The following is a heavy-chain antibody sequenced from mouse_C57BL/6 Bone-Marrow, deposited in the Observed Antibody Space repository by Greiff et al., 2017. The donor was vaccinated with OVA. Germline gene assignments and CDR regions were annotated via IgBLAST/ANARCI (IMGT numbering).Heavy chain of an antibody. Sequence: QVTLKESGPGILQPSQTLSLTCSFSGFSLSTFGMGVGWIRQPSGKGLEWLAHIWWDDDKYYNPALKSRLTISKDASKNQVFLKIANVDTADTATYYCARMGYYSNPLYYAMDYWGQGTSVTVSS. D-gene: IGHD2-5*01. V-gene: IGHV8-8*01. CDR3: ARMGYYSNPLYYAMDY. J-gene: IGHJ4*01. CDR2: IWWDDDK. CDR1: GFSLSTFGMG.